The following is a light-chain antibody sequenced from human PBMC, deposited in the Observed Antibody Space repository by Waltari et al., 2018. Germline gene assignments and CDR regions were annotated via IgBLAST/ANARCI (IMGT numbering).Light chain of an antibody. CDR1: QGLVHSDGNTY. CDR3: MQGTYWPYT. Sequence: DVVMTKSPLSLPVTLGKPASISCTSSQGLVHSDGNTYLVWFHQRPGQSPRRLIYKVANRVSGVPDRCSDSASGTDFTLKISRVEDDDVGVYYCMQGTYWPYTFGQGTRLDIK. CDR2: KVA. J-gene: IGKJ2*01. V-gene: IGKV2-30*02.